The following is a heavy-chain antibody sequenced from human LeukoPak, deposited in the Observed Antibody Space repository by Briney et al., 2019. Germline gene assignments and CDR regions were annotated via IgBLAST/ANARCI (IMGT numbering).Heavy chain of an antibody. CDR2: IYYSGST. CDR3: ARPVRVWLSKDDYFDY. Sequence: SETLSLTCTVSGGSISSSSYYWGWIRQPPGKGLEWIGSIYYSGSTYYNPSLKSRVTISVDTSKNQFSLKLSSVTAADTAVYYCARPVRVWLSKDDYFDYWGQGTLVTVSS. J-gene: IGHJ4*02. D-gene: IGHD3-22*01. V-gene: IGHV4-39*01. CDR1: GGSISSSSYY.